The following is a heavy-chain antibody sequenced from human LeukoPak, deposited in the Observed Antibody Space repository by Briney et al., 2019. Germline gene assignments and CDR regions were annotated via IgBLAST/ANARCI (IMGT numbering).Heavy chain of an antibody. CDR2: ISHSTTTI. CDR1: GFTFNSYE. J-gene: IGHJ4*02. D-gene: IGHD3-22*01. CDR3: ARGSGYAYFDY. V-gene: IGHV3-48*03. Sequence: PGGSLRLSCAASGFTFNSYEMNWVRQAPGKGLEWVSYISHSTTTIYYADSVKGRFTISRDNAKNSLYLQMNSLRAEDTAVYYCARGSGYAYFDYWGQGTLVTVSS.